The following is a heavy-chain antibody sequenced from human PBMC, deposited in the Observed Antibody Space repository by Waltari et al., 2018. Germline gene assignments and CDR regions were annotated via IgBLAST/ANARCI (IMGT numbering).Heavy chain of an antibody. D-gene: IGHD1-20*01. J-gene: IGHJ3*02. V-gene: IGHV3-48*04. Sequence: EVQLVESGGGLVQPGGSLRLACEASGFTFSSYSMNWVRQVPGKGLEWVSYLSSSSSTIYYADSVKGRFTISRDNAKNSLYLQMNSLRAEDTAVYYCARDGPLITGTGAFDIWGQGTMVTVSS. CDR2: LSSSSSTI. CDR3: ARDGPLITGTGAFDI. CDR1: GFTFSSYS.